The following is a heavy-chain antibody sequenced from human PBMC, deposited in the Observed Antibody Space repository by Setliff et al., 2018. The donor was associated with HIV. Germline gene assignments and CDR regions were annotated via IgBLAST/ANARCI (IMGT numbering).Heavy chain of an antibody. Sequence: KTSETLSLTCTVSGGSISSSGPGYYWGWVRQPPGGGLEWIGSVYYSGRTYYNPSLRSRVTISVDTSKNQLSLRLTTMTAADTAVYYCARQLSARTAAHLFPRPSYYFDLWGRGTLVTVSS. V-gene: IGHV4-39*01. D-gene: IGHD5-18*01. J-gene: IGHJ4*02. CDR2: VYYSGRT. CDR3: ARQLSARTAAHLFPRPSYYFDL. CDR1: GGSISSSGPGYY.